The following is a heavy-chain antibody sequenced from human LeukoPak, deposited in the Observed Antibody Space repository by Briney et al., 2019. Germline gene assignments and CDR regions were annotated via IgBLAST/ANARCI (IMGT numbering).Heavy chain of an antibody. CDR3: ATHSPEWRYSGYYNFYYMDV. Sequence: ASVKVSCKASGGTFSSYYMHWVRQAPGQGLEWMGIINPSGGSTSYAQKFQGRVTMTRDMSTSTVYMELSSLRSEDTAVYFCATHSPEWRYSGYYNFYYMDVWGKGTTVTVSS. V-gene: IGHV1-46*01. CDR2: INPSGGST. CDR1: GGTFSSYY. D-gene: IGHD5-12*01. J-gene: IGHJ6*03.